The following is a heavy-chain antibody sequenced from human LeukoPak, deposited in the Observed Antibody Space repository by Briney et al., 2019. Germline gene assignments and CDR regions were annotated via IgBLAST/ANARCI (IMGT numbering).Heavy chain of an antibody. CDR1: GFTFSSYS. J-gene: IGHJ3*02. Sequence: GGSLRLSCAASGFTFSSYSMNWVRQAPGKGLEWVSSISSSSSYIYYADSVKGRFTISRDNAKNSLYLQMNSLRAEDTAVYYCARDGFCLVPGAFDIWGQGTMVTVSS. CDR2: ISSSSSYI. V-gene: IGHV3-21*01. CDR3: ARDGFCLVPGAFDI. D-gene: IGHD3-9*01.